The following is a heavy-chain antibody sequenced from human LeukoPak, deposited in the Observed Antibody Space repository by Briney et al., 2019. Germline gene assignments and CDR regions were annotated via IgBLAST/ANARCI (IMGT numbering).Heavy chain of an antibody. CDR3: ARSPHILTGENFDY. Sequence: ASVKVSCKASGYTFTVYYMHWVRQAPGQGLEWMGWINPNSGGTNYAQNFQGRVTMTRDTSISTAYMELSRLRSDDTAVYYCARSPHILTGENFDYWGQGTLVTVSS. D-gene: IGHD3-9*01. V-gene: IGHV1-2*02. CDR2: INPNSGGT. CDR1: GYTFTVYY. J-gene: IGHJ4*02.